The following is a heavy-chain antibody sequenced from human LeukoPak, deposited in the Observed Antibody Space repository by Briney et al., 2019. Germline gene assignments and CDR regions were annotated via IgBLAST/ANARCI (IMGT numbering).Heavy chain of an antibody. CDR2: ISGSGGST. J-gene: IGHJ6*02. CDR3: ARAHSAAGTGYYYGMDV. Sequence: GGSLRLSCAASGFTFSSYAMSWVRQAPGKGLEWVSAISGSGGSTYYADSVKGRFTISRDNAKNSLYLQMNSLRAEDTAVYYCARAHSAAGTGYYYGMDVWGQGTTVTVSS. V-gene: IGHV3-23*01. CDR1: GFTFSSYA. D-gene: IGHD6-13*01.